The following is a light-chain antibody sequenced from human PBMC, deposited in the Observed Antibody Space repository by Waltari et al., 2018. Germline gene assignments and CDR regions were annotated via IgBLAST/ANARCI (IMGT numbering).Light chain of an antibody. J-gene: IGKJ2*01. CDR2: GAS. Sequence: EIVMTQSPATLSVSPGESATLSCRASQSVSSNLAWYQQKPGQAPRLLIYGASTRATGIPARFSGSGSGTEFNLTISSLQSEDFAVYYCQQYNNWPPTYTFGQGTKLEIK. CDR1: QSVSSN. V-gene: IGKV3-15*01. CDR3: QQYNNWPPTYT.